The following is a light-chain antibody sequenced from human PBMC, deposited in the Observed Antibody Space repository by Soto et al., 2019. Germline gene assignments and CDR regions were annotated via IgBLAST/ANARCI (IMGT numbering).Light chain of an antibody. CDR2: WAS. J-gene: IGKJ3*01. CDR3: QQYYSSPFT. V-gene: IGKV4-1*01. CDR1: QTVLYRSKNKNY. Sequence: DIVMTQSPDSLAVSLGERATINCKSSQTVLYRSKNKNYLAWYQQKPGQPPKLLIYWASTRESGVPDRFSGSGYGTDFTLTISSLQAEDVAVYYCQQYYSSPFTFGPGTKVEIK.